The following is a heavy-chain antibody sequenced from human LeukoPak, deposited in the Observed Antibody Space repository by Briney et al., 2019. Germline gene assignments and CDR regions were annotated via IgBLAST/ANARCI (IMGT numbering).Heavy chain of an antibody. J-gene: IGHJ4*02. CDR1: GFIFSSYG. CDR2: IKSKTDGGTT. CDR3: TTIKLLAYCSGGTCYEYNDY. Sequence: GGTLRLSCAASGFIFSSYGMSWVRQAPGKGLEWVGRIKSKTDGGTTDYATPVKGRFTISRDDSKNTLHLQMNSLKTEDAAVYYCTTIKLLAYCSGGTCYEYNDYWGQGTLVTVSS. V-gene: IGHV3-15*01. D-gene: IGHD2-15*01.